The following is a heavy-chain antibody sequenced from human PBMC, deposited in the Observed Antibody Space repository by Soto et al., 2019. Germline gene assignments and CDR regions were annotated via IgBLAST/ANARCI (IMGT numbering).Heavy chain of an antibody. CDR2: IHSDGSST. Sequence: EVQLVESGGGLVQPGESLRLSCAASGFTFSYYWMHWVRQAPGKGLVWVSRIHSDGSSTIYADSVKGRFTISRDNARNTVYLQMNSLRVEDTAVYYCARGDRGAFDLWGQGTVVTVSS. J-gene: IGHJ3*01. CDR1: GFTFSYYW. V-gene: IGHV3-74*01. D-gene: IGHD1-26*01. CDR3: ARGDRGAFDL.